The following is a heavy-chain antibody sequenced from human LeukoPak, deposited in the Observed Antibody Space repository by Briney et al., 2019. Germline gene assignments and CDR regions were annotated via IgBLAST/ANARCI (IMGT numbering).Heavy chain of an antibody. CDR1: GGTFSSYA. CDR3: ARDVLRFLKVGGY. J-gene: IGHJ4*02. D-gene: IGHD3-3*01. V-gene: IGHV1-69*04. Sequence: SVKVSCKASGGTFSSYAISWVRQAPGQGLEWMGRIIPILGIANYAQKFQGRVTITADKSTSTAHMELRSLRSDDTAVYYCARDVLRFLKVGGYWGQGTLVTVSS. CDR2: IIPILGIA.